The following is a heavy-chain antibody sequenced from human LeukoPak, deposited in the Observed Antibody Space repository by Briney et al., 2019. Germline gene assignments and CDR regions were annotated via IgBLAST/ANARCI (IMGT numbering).Heavy chain of an antibody. CDR2: ISSSGSTI. D-gene: IGHD3-16*01. V-gene: IGHV3-48*04. J-gene: IGHJ3*02. CDR3: ARTDLGNAFDI. Sequence: PGGSLRLSCAASGFTFSSYSMNWVRQAPGKGLEWVSYISSSGSTIYYADSVKGRFTISRDNAKNSLYLQMNSLRAEDTAVYYCARTDLGNAFDIWGQGTMVTVSS. CDR1: GFTFSSYS.